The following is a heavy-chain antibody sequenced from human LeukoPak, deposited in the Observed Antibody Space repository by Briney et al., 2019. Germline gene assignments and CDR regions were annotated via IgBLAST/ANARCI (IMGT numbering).Heavy chain of an antibody. CDR2: ISGSGGST. Sequence: GGSLRLSCAASGFTFSSYAMSWVRQAPGKGLEWVSAISGSGGSTYYADSVKGRFTISRDNSKNTLYLQMNSLRAEDTAVYYCATAPCGGDCYRYYFDYWGQGTLVTVSS. J-gene: IGHJ4*02. CDR3: ATAPCGGDCYRYYFDY. D-gene: IGHD2-21*02. CDR1: GFTFSSYA. V-gene: IGHV3-23*01.